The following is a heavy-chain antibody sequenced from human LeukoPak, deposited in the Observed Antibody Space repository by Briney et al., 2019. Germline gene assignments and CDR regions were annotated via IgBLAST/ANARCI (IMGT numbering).Heavy chain of an antibody. CDR3: ARDISGSGLVGFY. CDR1: GYTFTYYG. J-gene: IGHJ4*02. CDR2: INTNTGNP. V-gene: IGHV7-4-1*02. D-gene: IGHD1-26*01. Sequence: EASVTVSFKASGYTFTYYGINWVRQAPGQGLEGMGWINTNTGNPTYAQGFTGRFVFSLDTSVSTAYLQISSLEAEDTAVYYCARDISGSGLVGFYWGQGTLVAVSS.